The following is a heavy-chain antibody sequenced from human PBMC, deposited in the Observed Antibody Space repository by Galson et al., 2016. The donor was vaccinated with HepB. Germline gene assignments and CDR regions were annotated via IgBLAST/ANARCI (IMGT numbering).Heavy chain of an antibody. V-gene: IGHV2-5*02. CDR2: IYSDDDK. Sequence: PALVKPTQTLTLTCTFSGFSFNDGGVAVGWIRQPPGEALEWLAIIYSDDDKRHSPSLKTRLTITKDSSKNQVVLTMTNMDPVETATYYCAHRFSYGYWDSWGQGLLVTVSS. D-gene: IGHD3-16*01. J-gene: IGHJ5*01. CDR1: GFSFNDGGVA. CDR3: AHRFSYGYWDS.